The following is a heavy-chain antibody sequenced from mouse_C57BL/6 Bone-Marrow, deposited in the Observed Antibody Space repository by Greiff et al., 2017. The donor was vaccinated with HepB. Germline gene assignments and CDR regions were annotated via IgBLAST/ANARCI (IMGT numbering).Heavy chain of an antibody. CDR2: IYPGSGST. D-gene: IGHD2-2*01. J-gene: IGHJ4*01. Sequence: QVQLQQPGAELVKPGASVKMSCKASGYTFTSYWITWVKQRPGQGLEWIGDIYPGSGSTNYNEKFKSKATLTVDTSSSTAYMQISSLTSEDSAVYYCAMRRYYGYFYYAMDYWGQGTSVTVSS. CDR1: GYTFTSYW. V-gene: IGHV1-55*01. CDR3: AMRRYYGYFYYAMDY.